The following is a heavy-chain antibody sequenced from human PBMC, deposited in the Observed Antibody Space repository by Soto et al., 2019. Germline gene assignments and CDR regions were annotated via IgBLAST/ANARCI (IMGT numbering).Heavy chain of an antibody. CDR3: ARVWERMVTTRNYYYGMDV. V-gene: IGHV3-23*01. Sequence: EVQLLESGGGLAQPGGSLRLSCAASGFTFSSYAMSWVRQAPGRGLEWVSTISGSGGSAYFADSVKGRFTISRDNSKNTLYLQMNSLRAEDTAVYYCARVWERMVTTRNYYYGMDVWGQGTTVTVSS. CDR2: ISGSGGSA. CDR1: GFTFSSYA. J-gene: IGHJ6*02. D-gene: IGHD4-17*01.